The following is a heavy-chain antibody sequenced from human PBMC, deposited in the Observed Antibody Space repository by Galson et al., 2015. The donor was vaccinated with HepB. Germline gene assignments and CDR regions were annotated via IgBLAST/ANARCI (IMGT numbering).Heavy chain of an antibody. CDR2: INAGNGNT. J-gene: IGHJ6*02. CDR3: AREEWAGYSYGMDV. Sequence: CKASGYTFTSYAMHWVRQAPGQRLEWMGWINAGNGNTKYSQKFQGRVTITRDTSASTAYMELSSLRSEDTAVYYCAREEWAGYSYGMDVWGQGPRSPSP. CDR1: GYTFTSYA. V-gene: IGHV1-3*01. D-gene: IGHD5-18*01.